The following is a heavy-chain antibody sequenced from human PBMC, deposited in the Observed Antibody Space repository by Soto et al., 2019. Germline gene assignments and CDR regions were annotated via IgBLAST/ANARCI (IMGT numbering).Heavy chain of an antibody. J-gene: IGHJ5*01. D-gene: IGHD2-21*02. Sequence: LRLSCAVSGFSFSPSTVTWVRQAPGKGLEWVSAIGDSGLSTYYTDAVKGRFTISRDNSNSMVFLQMNSLTAEDAAMYYCAKGDYGDFLWFDSWGPGTQVTVSS. V-gene: IGHV3-23*01. CDR2: IGDSGLST. CDR1: GFSFSPST. CDR3: AKGDYGDFLWFDS.